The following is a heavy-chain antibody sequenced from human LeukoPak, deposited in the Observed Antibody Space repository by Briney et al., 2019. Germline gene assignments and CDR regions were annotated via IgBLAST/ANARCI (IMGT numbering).Heavy chain of an antibody. CDR3: ARQSRKAVGGRNNGCYL. CDR1: GFTFSSYS. Sequence: GGSLTLSCTASGFTFSSYSLHWVCQAPVKGLEWVAVIWNDGNNKYYADSVKGRFTISRDNSKNTLYLQMNSLRAEDTAVYYFARQSRKAVGGRNNGCYLWRQGTLVTVSS. D-gene: IGHD3-10*01. CDR2: IWNDGNNK. J-gene: IGHJ5*02. V-gene: IGHV3-33*01.